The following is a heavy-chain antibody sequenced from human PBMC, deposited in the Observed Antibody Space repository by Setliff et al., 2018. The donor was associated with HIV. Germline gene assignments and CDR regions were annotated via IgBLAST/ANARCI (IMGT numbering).Heavy chain of an antibody. Sequence: PSETLSLTCTVSGGSISSYYWSWIRQPPGKGLEWIGYIYSSGSTNYNPSLKSRVTMSVDTSKNQFSLKLSSVTAADTAVYYCARGLSFYDPGGFDYWGQGTLVTVSS. CDR2: IYSSGST. V-gene: IGHV4-4*09. J-gene: IGHJ4*02. D-gene: IGHD3-22*01. CDR1: GGSISSYY. CDR3: ARGLSFYDPGGFDY.